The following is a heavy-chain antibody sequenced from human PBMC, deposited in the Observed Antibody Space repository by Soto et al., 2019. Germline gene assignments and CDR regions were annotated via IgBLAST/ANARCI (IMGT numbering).Heavy chain of an antibody. CDR1: GFTFSSYS. Sequence: GGSLRLSCAASGFTFSSYSMNWVRQAPGKGLEWVSSISSSSSYIYYADSVKGRFTISRDNAKNSLYLQMNSLRAEDTAVYYCARPSVTVTTSAFDIWGQGTMVTVSS. CDR3: ARPSVTVTTSAFDI. J-gene: IGHJ3*02. CDR2: ISSSSSYI. V-gene: IGHV3-21*01. D-gene: IGHD4-17*01.